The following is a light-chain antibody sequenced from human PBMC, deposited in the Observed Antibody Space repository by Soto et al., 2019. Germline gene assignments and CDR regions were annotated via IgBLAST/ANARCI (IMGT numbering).Light chain of an antibody. CDR2: GAS. J-gene: IGKJ5*01. CDR1: QSVSSN. CDR3: QQYHYWPIT. Sequence: EIVMTQSPATLSVSPGERATLSCGASQSVSSNLAWYQRKPGQAPRLLIYGASTRATGIPARFSGSGSGTEFTLTISSLQSEDFAVYLCQQYHYWPITFGQGTRLEIK. V-gene: IGKV3-15*01.